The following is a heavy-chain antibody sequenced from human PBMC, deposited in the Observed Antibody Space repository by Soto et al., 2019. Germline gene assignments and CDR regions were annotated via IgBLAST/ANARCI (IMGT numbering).Heavy chain of an antibody. CDR3: ARMRALGTYYYYGMDV. CDR2: IYYSGST. V-gene: IGHV4-59*01. Sequence: SETLSLTCTVSGGSISSYYWSWIRQPPGKGMERIGDIYYSGSTNYNPSLKSRVTISVDTSKNQFSLKLSSVTAADTAVYYCARMRALGTYYYYGMDVWGQGTTVTVSS. J-gene: IGHJ6*02. CDR1: GGSISSYY. D-gene: IGHD1-1*01.